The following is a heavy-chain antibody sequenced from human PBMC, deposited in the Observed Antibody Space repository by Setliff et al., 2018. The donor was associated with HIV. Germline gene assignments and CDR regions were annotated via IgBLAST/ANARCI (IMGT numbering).Heavy chain of an antibody. D-gene: IGHD3-22*01. J-gene: IGHJ4*02. V-gene: IGHV3-21*01. CDR3: ARGAPTMLIVAVNLDY. CDR2: ISSSSSYI. CDR1: GFTFSSYS. Sequence: PGGSLRLSCAASGFTFSSYSMNWVRQAPGKGLEWVSSISSSSSYIYYADSVKGRFTISRDNAKNSLYLQMDSLRAEDTAVYYCARGAPTMLIVAVNLDYWGQGTLVTVSS.